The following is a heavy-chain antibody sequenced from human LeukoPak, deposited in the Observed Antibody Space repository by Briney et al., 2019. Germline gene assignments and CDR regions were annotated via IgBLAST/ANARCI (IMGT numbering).Heavy chain of an antibody. CDR1: GGTFSSYA. CDR2: IIPILGIA. CDR3: ARGRTYYDFWSGYYRAAFDI. D-gene: IGHD3-3*01. V-gene: IGHV1-69*04. J-gene: IGHJ3*02. Sequence: ASVKVSCKASGGTFSSYAISWVRQAPGQGLEWMGRIIPILGIANYAQKFQGRVTMTRNTSISTAYMELSSLRSEDTAVYYCARGRTYYDFWSGYYRAAFDIWGQGTMVTVSS.